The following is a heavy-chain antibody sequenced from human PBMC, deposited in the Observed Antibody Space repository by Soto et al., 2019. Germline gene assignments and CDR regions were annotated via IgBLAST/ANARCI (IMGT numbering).Heavy chain of an antibody. CDR2: ISAYNGNK. D-gene: IGHD2-21*01. J-gene: IGHJ6*02. Sequence: GASVKVSCKSSGYTFISHSITWVRQAPGQGLEWMGRISAYNGNKNYAQKLQGRVTMTTDTSTSTAYMELRSLRSDDTAVYYCARGAFGGGAPGCRDRDVWG. V-gene: IGHV1-18*01. CDR1: GYTFISHS. CDR3: ARGAFGGGAPGCRDRDV.